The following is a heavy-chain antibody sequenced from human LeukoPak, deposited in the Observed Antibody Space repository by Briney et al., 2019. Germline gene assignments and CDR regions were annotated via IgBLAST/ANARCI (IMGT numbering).Heavy chain of an antibody. CDR1: GSSFTSYW. Sequence: GESLQISCKGSGSSFTSYWIGWVRQLPGKGLEWMGIIYPGDSDTRYSPSFQGQVTISADKSISTAYLQWSSLKASDTAMYYCARGVSSSSFSTSYYFDYWGQGTLVTVSS. V-gene: IGHV5-51*01. J-gene: IGHJ4*02. D-gene: IGHD6-6*01. CDR3: ARGVSSSSFSTSYYFDY. CDR2: IYPGDSDT.